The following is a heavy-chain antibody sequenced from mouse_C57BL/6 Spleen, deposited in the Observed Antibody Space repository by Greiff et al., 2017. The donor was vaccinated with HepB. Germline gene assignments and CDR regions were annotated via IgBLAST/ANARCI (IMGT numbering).Heavy chain of an antibody. CDR3: ARQDGSSP. D-gene: IGHD1-1*01. J-gene: IGHJ3*01. Sequence: VQLQQPGAELVKPGASVKLSCKASGYTFTSYWMQWVKQRPGQGLEWIGEIDPSDSYTNYNQKFKGKATLTVDTSSRTAYMQLSSLTSEDSAVYYCARQDGSSPWGQGTLVTVSA. V-gene: IGHV1-50*01. CDR2: IDPSDSYT. CDR1: GYTFTSYW.